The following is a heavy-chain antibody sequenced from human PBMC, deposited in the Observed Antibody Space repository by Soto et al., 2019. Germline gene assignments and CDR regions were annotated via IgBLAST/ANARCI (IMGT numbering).Heavy chain of an antibody. D-gene: IGHD4-4*01. V-gene: IGHV4-34*01. CDR2: MSHSGGT. CDR1: GGFVSSGNYY. CDR3: ARVERGTTTTVVDAFDI. Sequence: QVQLQQWGAGLLKPSETLSLTCAVYGGFVSSGNYYWSWIRQPPGKGLEWIGGMSHSGGTHFNPSLKSRVTISVDTSNNQFSLKMTSVTAADTALYYCARVERGTTTTVVDAFDIWGPGTMVTVSS. J-gene: IGHJ3*02.